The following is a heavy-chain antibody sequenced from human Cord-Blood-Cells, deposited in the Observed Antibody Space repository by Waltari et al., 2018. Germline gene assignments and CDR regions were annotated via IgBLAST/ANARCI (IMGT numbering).Heavy chain of an antibody. J-gene: IGHJ5*02. D-gene: IGHD6-13*01. CDR3: ARSPYSSSWYRWFDP. Sequence: EVQLVQSGAEVKKPGESLKISCKGSGYSCTSYWIGWVRQMPGKGLEWMGIIYPGDCASRCSPSVHGQVTISADKSISTAYLQWSILKASDTAMYYCARSPYSSSWYRWFDPWGQGTLVTVSS. CDR1: GYSCTSYW. V-gene: IGHV5-51*01. CDR2: IYPGDCAS.